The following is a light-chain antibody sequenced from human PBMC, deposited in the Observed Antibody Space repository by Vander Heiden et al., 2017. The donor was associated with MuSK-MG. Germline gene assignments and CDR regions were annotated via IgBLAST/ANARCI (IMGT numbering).Light chain of an antibody. CDR2: EAS. CDR3: QQRKNGNTYYT. Sequence: IVLTQSPATLSLSPGERATLSCRASQSVSSYLAWYQQKPGQAPRLLIDEASNRATGIRARFSGSGSGTDFTLITSSLEPEEFAVYDCQQRKNGNTYYTFGQGTKVEIK. J-gene: IGKJ1*01. CDR1: QSVSSY. V-gene: IGKV3-11*01.